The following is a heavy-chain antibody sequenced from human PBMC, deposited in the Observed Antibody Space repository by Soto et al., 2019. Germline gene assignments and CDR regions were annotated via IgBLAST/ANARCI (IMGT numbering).Heavy chain of an antibody. J-gene: IGHJ2*01. CDR2: IYPGDSNT. CDR3: ARALTTFGGLSSSELWYFDI. V-gene: IGHV5-51*01. D-gene: IGHD3-16*01. Sequence: EVQLVQSGTEVKKPGESLKISCKGSGYTFSNYWIAWVRQMPGKGLEWMGIIYPGDSNTRYSPSFQGQVTISADRSISTAYLQWSSLQASDSAMYYCARALTTFGGLSSSELWYFDIWGRGTPVTVSS. CDR1: GYTFSNYW.